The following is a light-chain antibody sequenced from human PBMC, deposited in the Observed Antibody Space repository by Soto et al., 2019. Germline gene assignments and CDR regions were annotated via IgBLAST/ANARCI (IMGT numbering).Light chain of an antibody. J-gene: IGKJ2*01. V-gene: IGKV3-20*01. CDR3: QHYADSPHT. CDR1: QSVRSGS. CDR2: GAS. Sequence: EIVLTQSPGTLSLIPGQGATLSCRASQSVRSGSLAWYQQKPGQAPRLLIYGASSRATDIPDRFSGSGYGTDFTLTISRLEPEDFAAYYCQHYADSPHTFGQGTKLEIK.